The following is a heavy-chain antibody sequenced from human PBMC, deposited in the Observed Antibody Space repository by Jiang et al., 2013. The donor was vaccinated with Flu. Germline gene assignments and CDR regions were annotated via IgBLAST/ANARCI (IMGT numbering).Heavy chain of an antibody. V-gene: IGHV4-59*01. Sequence: LVESGPGLVKPSETLSLTCNVSGASISSYYWSWIRQPLGKGLEWIGHIYYSGSTFDNPSLKSRVTISVDTSQNQVSLKLTSVTAADTAIYYCARGNGRGYSHGSFDYWGQGTLVTVSS. CDR2: IYYSGST. CDR1: GASISSYY. J-gene: IGHJ4*02. D-gene: IGHD5-18*01. CDR3: ARGNGRGYSHGSFDY.